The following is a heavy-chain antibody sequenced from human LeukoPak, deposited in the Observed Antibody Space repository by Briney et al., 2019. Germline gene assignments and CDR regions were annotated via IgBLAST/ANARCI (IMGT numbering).Heavy chain of an antibody. D-gene: IGHD1-26*01. J-gene: IGHJ4*02. Sequence: ASVKVSCKVSGYTLAELSMHWVRQAPGKGLEWMGGFDPEDGETIYAQKFQGRVTMTEDTSTDTAYMELSSLRSEDTAVYYCATWELIKGYYFDYWGQGTLVTVSS. CDR1: GYTLAELS. CDR2: FDPEDGET. CDR3: ATWELIKGYYFDY. V-gene: IGHV1-24*01.